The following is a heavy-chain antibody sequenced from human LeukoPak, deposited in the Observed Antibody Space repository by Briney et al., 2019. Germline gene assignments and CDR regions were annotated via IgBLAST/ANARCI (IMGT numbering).Heavy chain of an antibody. CDR3: ARAAPTVMSLDY. D-gene: IGHD4-17*01. CDR1: GGTFSSYA. Sequence: SVKASCKASGGTFSSYAISWVRPAPGQGLEWMGRIIPILGIANYAQKFQGRVTITADKSTSTAYMELSSLRSEDTAVYYCARAAPTVMSLDYWGQGTLVTVSS. J-gene: IGHJ4*02. CDR2: IIPILGIA. V-gene: IGHV1-69*04.